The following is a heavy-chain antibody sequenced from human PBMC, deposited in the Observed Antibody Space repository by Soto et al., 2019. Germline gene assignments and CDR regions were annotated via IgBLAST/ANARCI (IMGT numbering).Heavy chain of an antibody. CDR2: IYYSGST. D-gene: IGHD6-13*01. V-gene: IGHV4-59*01. CDR3: AREGLAAAGTSSYFDY. CDR1: GGSISSYY. J-gene: IGHJ4*02. Sequence: QVQLQESGPGLVKPSETLSLTCTVSGGSISSYYWSWIRQPPGKGLEWIGYIYYSGSTNYNPSLKSRVTISVDTSKNQFSLKLSSVTAADTAVYYCAREGLAAAGTSSYFDYWGQGTLVTVSS.